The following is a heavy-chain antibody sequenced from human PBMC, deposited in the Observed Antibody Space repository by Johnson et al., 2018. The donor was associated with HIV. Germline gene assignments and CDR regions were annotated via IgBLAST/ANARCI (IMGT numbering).Heavy chain of an antibody. CDR1: GFTFSNYV. D-gene: IGHD6-19*01. CDR3: AKDRSTGWYPAFDI. Sequence: QVQLVESGGGVVQPGRSLRLSCAASGFTFSNYVMHWVRQAPGKGLEWVAVISYDGSNKYYADSVKGRFTISRDNSKNTLYLQMNSLRAEDTALYYCAKDRSTGWYPAFDIWGQGTMVTVSS. CDR2: ISYDGSNK. J-gene: IGHJ3*02. V-gene: IGHV3-30*04.